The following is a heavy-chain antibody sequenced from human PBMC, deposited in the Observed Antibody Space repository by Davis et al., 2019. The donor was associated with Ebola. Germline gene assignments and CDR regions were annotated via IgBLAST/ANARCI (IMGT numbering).Heavy chain of an antibody. CDR1: GYTFTGYY. CDR2: INPNSGGT. D-gene: IGHD2-2*01. Sequence: AASVKVSCKASGYTFTGYYMHWVRQAPGKGLEWMGWINPNSGGTNYAQKFQGWVTMTRDTSISTAYMELSRLRSDDTAVYYCARDGGQLLGYRDYYGMDVWGQGTTVTVSS. V-gene: IGHV1-2*04. J-gene: IGHJ6*02. CDR3: ARDGGQLLGYRDYYGMDV.